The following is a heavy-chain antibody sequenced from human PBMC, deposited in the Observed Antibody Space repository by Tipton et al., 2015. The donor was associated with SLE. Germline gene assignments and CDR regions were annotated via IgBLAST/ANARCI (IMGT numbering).Heavy chain of an antibody. CDR1: GFTFSSYW. J-gene: IGHJ6*02. D-gene: IGHD3-22*01. CDR2: IRGDGSTT. Sequence: SLRLSCTTSGFTFSSYWMHWVRQAPGKGLVWVSRIRGDGSTTYYADFVEGRFTISRDNAKNTLYLQMNSLRGEDTAVYYCGRGVYSESSVGMDVWGQGTTVTVSS. V-gene: IGHV3-74*01. CDR3: GRGVYSESSVGMDV.